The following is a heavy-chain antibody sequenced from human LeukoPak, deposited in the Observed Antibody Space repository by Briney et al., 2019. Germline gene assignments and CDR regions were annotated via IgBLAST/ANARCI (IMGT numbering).Heavy chain of an antibody. Sequence: ASVKVSCKASGYTFTSYGISWVRQAPGQGLEWMGWISAYNGNTNYAQKLQGRVTMTTDTSTSTAYMELRSLRSDDTAVYYCARHQRCSGGSCRTFYYYYYYMDVWGKGTTVTISS. CDR3: ARHQRCSGGSCRTFYYYYYYMDV. CDR1: GYTFTSYG. D-gene: IGHD2-15*01. J-gene: IGHJ6*03. CDR2: ISAYNGNT. V-gene: IGHV1-18*01.